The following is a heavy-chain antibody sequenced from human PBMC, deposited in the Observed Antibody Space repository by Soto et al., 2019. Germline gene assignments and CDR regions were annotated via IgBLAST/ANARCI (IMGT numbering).Heavy chain of an antibody. Sequence: ASVKVSCKSSGYTFTSYYMHWVRQAPGQGLEWMGIINPSGGSTSYAQKFQGRVTMTRDTSTSTVYMELSSLRSEDTAVYYCAKGTRYSYSHASFDYWGQGALVTVSS. CDR3: AKGTRYSYSHASFDY. CDR2: INPSGGST. D-gene: IGHD5-18*01. J-gene: IGHJ4*02. CDR1: GYTFTSYY. V-gene: IGHV1-46*01.